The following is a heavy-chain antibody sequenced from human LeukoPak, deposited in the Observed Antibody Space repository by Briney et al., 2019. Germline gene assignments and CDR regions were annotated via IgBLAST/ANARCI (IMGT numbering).Heavy chain of an antibody. J-gene: IGHJ3*02. V-gene: IGHV4-39*01. CDR1: GDSIDSGGYY. Sequence: SETLSLTCSVSGDSIDSGGYYWGWIRQPPGKGLEWIGSIYYSGSTYYNPSLKSRVTISVDTSKNQFSLKLSSVTAADTAVYYCARPLVLFPHAFDIWGQGTMVTVSS. CDR3: ARPLVLFPHAFDI. CDR2: IYYSGST.